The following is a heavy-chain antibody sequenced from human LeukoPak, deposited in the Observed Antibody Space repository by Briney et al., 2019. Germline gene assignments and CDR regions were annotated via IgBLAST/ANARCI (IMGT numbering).Heavy chain of an antibody. CDR1: GFTFSSYS. D-gene: IGHD3-3*01. CDR2: ISSSSSYI. CDR3: ARVTIFGVASLDY. Sequence: GGSLRLSCAASGFTFSSYSMNWVRQAPGKGLEWVSSISSSSSYIYYADSVKGRFTISRDNAKNSLYLQMNSLRAEDTAVYYCARVTIFGVASLDYWGQGTLVTVSS. J-gene: IGHJ4*02. V-gene: IGHV3-21*01.